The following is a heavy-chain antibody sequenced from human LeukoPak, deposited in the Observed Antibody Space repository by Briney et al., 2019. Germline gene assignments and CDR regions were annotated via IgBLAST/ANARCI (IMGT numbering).Heavy chain of an antibody. CDR2: ISYDGSNK. CDR3: ARDYGFDY. D-gene: IGHD3-10*01. CDR1: GFTFSSYA. V-gene: IGHV3-30*04. Sequence: GGSLRLSCAASGFTFSSYAMHWVRQAPGGGLEWVAVISYDGSNKYYADSVKGRFTISRDNSKNTLYLQMNSLRAEDTAVYYCARDYGFDYWGQGTLVTVSS. J-gene: IGHJ4*02.